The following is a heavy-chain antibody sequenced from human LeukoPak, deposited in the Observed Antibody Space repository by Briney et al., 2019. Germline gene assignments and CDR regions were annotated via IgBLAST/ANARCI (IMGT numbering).Heavy chain of an antibody. J-gene: IGHJ4*02. V-gene: IGHV4-4*02. CDR1: GGSISSSNW. Sequence: PSGTLSLTCAVSGGSISSSNWWSWVRQPPGKGLEWIGEIYHSGSTNYNPSLKSRVTISVDTSKNQFSLKLSSVTAADTAVYYCASQVGATLPIDYWGQGTLVTVSS. CDR2: IYHSGST. D-gene: IGHD1-26*01. CDR3: ASQVGATLPIDY.